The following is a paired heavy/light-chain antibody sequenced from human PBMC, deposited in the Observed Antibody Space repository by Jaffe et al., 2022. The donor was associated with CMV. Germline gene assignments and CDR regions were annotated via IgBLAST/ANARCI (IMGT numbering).Heavy chain of an antibody. CDR3: ARDQPPDHYASGTKPIF. CDR1: GGSFSNYG. V-gene: IGHV1-69*09. CDR2: IIPILGTT. D-gene: IGHD3-10*01. J-gene: IGHJ4*02. Sequence: QVHLVQSGAEVKKPGSSVKVSCKASGGSFSNYGISWVRQAPGQGLEWMGRIIPILGTTNYAQNLNGRITITADKSTTTAYMELSSLRSEDTAVYYCARDQPPDHYASGTKPIFWGQGTLVTVSS.
Light chain of an antibody. Sequence: QSVLTQPPSASGTPGQRVNISCSGSNSNIGSNSVNWYQQLPGTAPKLLIYTNSHRPSGVPDRFSGAKSGTSASLAISGLQSEDEADYYCAAWDDSLNGYLVFGGGTKLTVL. CDR2: TNS. CDR3: AAWDDSLNGYLV. V-gene: IGLV1-44*01. J-gene: IGLJ2*01. CDR1: NSNIGSNS.